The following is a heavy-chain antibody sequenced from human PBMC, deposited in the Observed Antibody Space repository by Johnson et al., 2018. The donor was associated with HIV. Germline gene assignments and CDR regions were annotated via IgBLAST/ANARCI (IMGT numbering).Heavy chain of an antibody. J-gene: IGHJ3*02. CDR2: INSDGSST. Sequence: VQLVESGGGLVQPGGSLRLSCAASGFTFRSYWMSWVRQAPGKGLVWVSRINSDGSSTSYADSVQGRFTISRDNAKNSLYLQMNSLRAEDTAVYYCARFGMGSSGDAFDIWGQGTMVTVSS. D-gene: IGHD6-25*01. V-gene: IGHV3-74*02. CDR3: ARFGMGSSGDAFDI. CDR1: GFTFRSYW.